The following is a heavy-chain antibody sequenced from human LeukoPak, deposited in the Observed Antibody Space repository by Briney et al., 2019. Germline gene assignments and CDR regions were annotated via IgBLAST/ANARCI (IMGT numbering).Heavy chain of an antibody. J-gene: IGHJ5*02. D-gene: IGHD4-17*01. CDR3: ARDCFDDYAAWGTKNWVDT. CDR1: GGSISSYY. CDR2: ISTSGST. V-gene: IGHV4-4*07. Sequence: PSETLSLTCTVSGGSISSYYWSWIRQPAGKGLESIGHISTSGSTNYNPSLKSRVTMSVDTSKNQFSLKLSSVTAADTAVYFCARDCFDDYAAWGTKNWVDTWGQGTLVTVSS.